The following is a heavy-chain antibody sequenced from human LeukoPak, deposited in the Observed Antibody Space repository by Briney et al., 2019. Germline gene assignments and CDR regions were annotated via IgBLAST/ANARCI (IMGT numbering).Heavy chain of an antibody. J-gene: IGHJ6*02. CDR2: ISAYNGNT. CDR3: ASLNPGGSSGWFDYYYYYGMDV. V-gene: IGHV1-18*01. Sequence: GASVKVSCKASGYTFTSYGISWVRQAPGQGLEWMGWISAYNGNTNYAQKLQGRVTMTTDTSTSTAYMELRSLRSDDTAVYYCASLNPGGSSGWFDYYYYYGMDVWGQGTTVTVSS. CDR1: GYTFTSYG. D-gene: IGHD6-19*01.